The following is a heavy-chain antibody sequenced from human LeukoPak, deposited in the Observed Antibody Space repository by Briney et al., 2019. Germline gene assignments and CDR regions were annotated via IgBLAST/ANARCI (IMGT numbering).Heavy chain of an antibody. D-gene: IGHD6-19*01. CDR3: AKDLPDVAVAGNFDY. CDR2: ISGSGGST. CDR1: GLTFSSYA. J-gene: IGHJ4*02. Sequence: GGSLRLSCAASGLTFSSYAMSWVRQAPGKGLEWVSAISGSGGSTYYADSVKGRFTISRDNSKNTLYLQMNSLRAEDTAVYYCAKDLPDVAVAGNFDYWAREPWSPSPQ. V-gene: IGHV3-23*01.